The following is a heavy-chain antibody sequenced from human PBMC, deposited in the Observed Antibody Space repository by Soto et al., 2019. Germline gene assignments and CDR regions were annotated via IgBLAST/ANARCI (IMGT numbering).Heavy chain of an antibody. CDR3: ARGNDYIMDV. CDR2: IKQDGSEK. CDR1: GFTFSRYW. V-gene: IGHV3-7*01. Sequence: EAQLVESGGGLVQPGGSLRLPCAAAGFTFSRYWMSWVRQAPGKGLEWVANIKQDGSEKYYVDSVKARFTISRDSAKNSLELQMHSLRAEDTAVYYCARGNDYIMDVWGKGTTVTVSS. J-gene: IGHJ6*04. D-gene: IGHD3-16*01.